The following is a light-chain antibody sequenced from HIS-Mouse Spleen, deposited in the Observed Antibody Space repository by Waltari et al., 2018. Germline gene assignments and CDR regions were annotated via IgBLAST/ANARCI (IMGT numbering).Light chain of an antibody. Sequence: SYELTQPPSVSVSPGQTARITCPWEALPKKYAYWYQQKSGQAPVLVIYEDSKRPSGIPERFSGSSSGTMATLTISGAQVEDEADYYCYSTDSSGNHRVFGGGTKLTVL. J-gene: IGLJ2*01. CDR1: ALPKKY. V-gene: IGLV3-10*01. CDR2: EDS. CDR3: YSTDSSGNHRV.